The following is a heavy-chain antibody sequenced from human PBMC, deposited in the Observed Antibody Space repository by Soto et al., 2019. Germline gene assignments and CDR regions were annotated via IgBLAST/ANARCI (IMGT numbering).Heavy chain of an antibody. CDR2: IWYDGSNK. CDR1: GFTFSSYG. J-gene: IGHJ6*03. V-gene: IGHV3-33*08. CDR3: ARDQNPRILYGYYYYYYMDV. Sequence: GGSLRLSCAASGFTFSSYGMHWVRQAPGKGLEWVAVIWYDGSNKYYADSVKGRFTISRDNSKNTLYLQMNSLRAEDTAVYYCARDQNPRILYGYYYYYYMDVWGKGTTVTVSS. D-gene: IGHD4-17*01.